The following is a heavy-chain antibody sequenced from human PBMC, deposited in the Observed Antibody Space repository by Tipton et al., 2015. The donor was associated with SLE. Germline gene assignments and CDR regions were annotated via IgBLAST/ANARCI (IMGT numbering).Heavy chain of an antibody. J-gene: IGHJ3*02. CDR2: IYYSGST. Sequence: PSLTCTVSGGSISSYYWSWIRQPPGKGLEWIGYIYYSGSTNYNPSLKSRVTISVDTSKNQFSLKLSSVTAADTAVYYCARDLTYYYDSSGYNDAFDIWGQGTMVTVSS. D-gene: IGHD3-22*01. V-gene: IGHV4-59*12. CDR1: GGSISSYY. CDR3: ARDLTYYYDSSGYNDAFDI.